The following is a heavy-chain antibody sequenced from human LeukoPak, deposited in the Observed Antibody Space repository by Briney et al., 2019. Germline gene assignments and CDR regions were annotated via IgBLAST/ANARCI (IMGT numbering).Heavy chain of an antibody. Sequence: GMGGGRKIKSKRLEWVGVISDDGRRKDYADSVKGRFTISRDNSKDTLYLQMNSLRAEDTAVYYCAKRPSDYGDYVSYFDYWGQGTLVTVSS. CDR2: ISDDGRRK. V-gene: IGHV3-30*18. D-gene: IGHD4-17*01. J-gene: IGHJ4*02. CDR3: AKRPSDYGDYVSYFDY.